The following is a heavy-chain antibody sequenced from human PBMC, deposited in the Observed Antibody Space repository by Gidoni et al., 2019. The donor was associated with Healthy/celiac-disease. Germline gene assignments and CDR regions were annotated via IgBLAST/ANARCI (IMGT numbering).Heavy chain of an antibody. J-gene: IGHJ4*02. Sequence: EVQLVESGGGLVKPGGSLRLSWAASGFTFSSYSMNWVRQAPGKGLEWVSAISSSSSYIYYADSGKGRFTISRDNAKNSLYLQMNSMRAEDTAVYYCAREGPGGTCCFFDYWGQGTLVTVSS. CDR1: GFTFSSYS. CDR2: ISSSSSYI. D-gene: IGHD2-2*01. CDR3: AREGPGGTCCFFDY. V-gene: IGHV3-21*01.